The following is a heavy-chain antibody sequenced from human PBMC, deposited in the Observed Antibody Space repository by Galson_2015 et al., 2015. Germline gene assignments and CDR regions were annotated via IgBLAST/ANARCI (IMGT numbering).Heavy chain of an antibody. Sequence: SLRLSCAASGFTFSSYALTWVRQAPGKGPEWVSFISGSGDTTNYADSVKGRFTISRDNSMNTLYLQMNSLRAEDTAIYYCAKDLVFGVVQGVIRFWGQGTLVTVSS. CDR1: GFTFSSYA. CDR2: ISGSGDTT. V-gene: IGHV3-23*01. J-gene: IGHJ4*02. CDR3: AKDLVFGVVQGVIRF. D-gene: IGHD3-10*01.